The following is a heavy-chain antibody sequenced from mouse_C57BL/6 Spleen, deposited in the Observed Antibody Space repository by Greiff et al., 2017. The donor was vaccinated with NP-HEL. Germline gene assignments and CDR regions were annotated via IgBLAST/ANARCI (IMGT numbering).Heavy chain of an antibody. CDR2: IDPSDSET. V-gene: IGHV1-52*01. Sequence: QVQLQQPGAELVRPGSSVKLSCKASGYTFTSYWMHWVKQRPIQGLEWIGNIDPSDSETHYNQKFKDKATLTVDKSSSTAYMQLSSLPSEDSAVYYCARGNTYYSNYAFAYWGQGTLVTVSA. CDR3: ARGNTYYSNYAFAY. CDR1: GYTFTSYW. D-gene: IGHD2-5*01. J-gene: IGHJ3*01.